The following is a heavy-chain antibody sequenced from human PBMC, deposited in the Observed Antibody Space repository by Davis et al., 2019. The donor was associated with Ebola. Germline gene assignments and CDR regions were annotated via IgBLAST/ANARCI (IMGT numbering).Heavy chain of an antibody. D-gene: IGHD4-17*01. Sequence: GGSLRLSCKGSGYNFARNWIGWVRQMPGKGLEWLGIIYPGDSDTRYSPSFQGQVTISADKSTSTAYLQWSSLKASDTGMYYCTRESTVPTTAPDYWGQGTLVTVSS. CDR3: TRESTVPTTAPDY. CDR1: GYNFARNW. J-gene: IGHJ4*02. CDR2: IYPGDSDT. V-gene: IGHV5-51*01.